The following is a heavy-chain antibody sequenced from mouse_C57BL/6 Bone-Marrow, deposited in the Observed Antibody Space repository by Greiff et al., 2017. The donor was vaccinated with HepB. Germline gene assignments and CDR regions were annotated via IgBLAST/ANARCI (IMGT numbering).Heavy chain of an antibody. CDR1: GYTFTSYW. J-gene: IGHJ4*01. CDR3: AIEPDYDGAMDY. V-gene: IGHV1-74*01. Sequence: QVQLQQPGAELVKPGASVKVSCKASGYTFTSYWMHWVKQRPGQGLEWIGRIHPSDSDTNYNQKFKGKATLTVDKSSNTAYMQLSSLTSEDSAVYYCAIEPDYDGAMDYWGQGTSVTVSS. CDR2: IHPSDSDT. D-gene: IGHD2-4*01.